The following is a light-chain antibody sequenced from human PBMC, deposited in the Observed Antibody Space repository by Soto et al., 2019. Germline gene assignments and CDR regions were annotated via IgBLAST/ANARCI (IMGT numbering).Light chain of an antibody. V-gene: IGLV1-44*01. J-gene: IGLJ2*01. CDR3: ATWNDSLNGVV. CDR2: GND. CDR1: SSNIGGNI. Sequence: QSVLTQPPSASGTPGQRVTISCSGSSSNIGGNIVNWYQQLPGTAPKLLIFGNDQRPSWVPDRFSGSKSGTSASLAISGLQSEDEANYYCATWNDSLNGVVFVGGTKVTVL.